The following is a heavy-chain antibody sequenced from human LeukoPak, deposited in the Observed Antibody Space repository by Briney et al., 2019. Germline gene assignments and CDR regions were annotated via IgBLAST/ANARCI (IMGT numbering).Heavy chain of an antibody. CDR1: GYSISSGNY. J-gene: IGHJ5*02. D-gene: IGHD5-24*01. Sequence: PSETLSLTCTVSGYSISSGNYWGWIRPPPGKGLEWMGSIDHSGSIYYNPSLKSRVTISVDTSKNQFSLKLSSVTAADTAVYYCARHPSGRMWLQQGGWFDPWGQGTPVTVPS. CDR3: ARHPSGRMWLQQGGWFDP. V-gene: IGHV4-38-2*02. CDR2: IDHSGSI.